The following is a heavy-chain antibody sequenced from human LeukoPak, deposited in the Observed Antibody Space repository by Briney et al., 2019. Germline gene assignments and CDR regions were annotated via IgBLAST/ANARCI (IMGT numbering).Heavy chain of an antibody. CDR2: IYYSGST. J-gene: IGHJ4*02. CDR3: ARGAHYSSSPFDY. Sequence: PSEILSLTCTVSGGSISSYYWSWIRQPPGKGLEWIGYIYYSGSTNYSPSLKSRVTIPVDTSKNQFSLKLSSVTAADTAVYYCARGAHYSSSPFDYWGQGTLVTVSS. D-gene: IGHD6-13*01. CDR1: GGSISSYY. V-gene: IGHV4-59*08.